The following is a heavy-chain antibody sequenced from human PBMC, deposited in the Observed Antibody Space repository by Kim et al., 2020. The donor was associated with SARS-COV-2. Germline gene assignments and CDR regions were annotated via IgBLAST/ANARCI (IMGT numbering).Heavy chain of an antibody. CDR3: ARHPDEYSSSWRRRDYYYGMDV. Sequence: GESLKISCKGSGYSFTSYWIGWVRQMPGKGLEWMGIIYPGDSDTRYSPSFQGQVTISADKSISTAYLQWSSLKASDTAMYYCARHPDEYSSSWRRRDYYYGMDVWGQGTTVTVSS. CDR2: IYPGDSDT. D-gene: IGHD6-13*01. CDR1: GYSFTSYW. J-gene: IGHJ6*02. V-gene: IGHV5-51*01.